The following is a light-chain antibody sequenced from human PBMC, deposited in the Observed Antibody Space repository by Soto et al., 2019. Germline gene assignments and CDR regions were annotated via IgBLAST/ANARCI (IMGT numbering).Light chain of an antibody. J-gene: IGKJ1*01. V-gene: IGKV3-11*01. CDR3: QQRSNWWT. CDR2: DAS. CDR1: KSVSSY. Sequence: EIVLTQSPATLSLSPGERATLSCRARKSVSSYLAWYQQKPGKAPRLLIYDASNRATGIPARFSGSGSGTNFTLTIRSLVREEVAVYYGQQRSNWWTFGQGTKVEI.